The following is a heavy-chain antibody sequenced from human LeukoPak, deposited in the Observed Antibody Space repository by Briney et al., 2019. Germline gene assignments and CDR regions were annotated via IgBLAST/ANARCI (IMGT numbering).Heavy chain of an antibody. CDR3: AKSPYSSGWYHYFDY. V-gene: IGHV3-23*01. D-gene: IGHD6-19*01. Sequence: PGGSLRLSCAASGFTFSRFAMSWVRQAPGKGLEWVSAISGSGGSTYYADSVKGRFTISRDNSKNTLYLQMNSLRAEDTAVYYCAKSPYSSGWYHYFDYWGQGTLVTVSS. CDR1: GFTFSRFA. CDR2: ISGSGGST. J-gene: IGHJ4*02.